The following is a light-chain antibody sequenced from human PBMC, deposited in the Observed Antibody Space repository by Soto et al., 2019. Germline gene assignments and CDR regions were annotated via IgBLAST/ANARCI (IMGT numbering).Light chain of an antibody. J-gene: IGLJ3*02. Sequence: SYELTQPPSVSLAPGKTARITCGGNNIATYRVHWYRQKPGQAPVLVISNDNDRPSGIPDRFSGSNSGHTATLTIRRVEAGDEADYYCQLWDNKNDEVVFGGGTKLTVL. CDR2: NDN. V-gene: IGLV3-21*04. CDR3: QLWDNKNDEVV. CDR1: NIATYR.